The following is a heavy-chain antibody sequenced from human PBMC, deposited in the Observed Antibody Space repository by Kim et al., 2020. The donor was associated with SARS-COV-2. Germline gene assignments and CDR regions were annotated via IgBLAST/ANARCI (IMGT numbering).Heavy chain of an antibody. CDR1: GASITNTNCY. CDR2: IYHAGST. CDR3: AMERGFWELSF. J-gene: IGHJ4*02. Sequence: SETLSLTCAVSGASITNTNCYCAWVRQPPGKGLEWIGSIYHAGSTSYSPSLKSRVTISVDTSKNQFSLTLNSVTAADTAVYFCAMERGFWELSFWGQGTLVTVSS. V-gene: IGHV4-39*01. D-gene: IGHD1-26*01.